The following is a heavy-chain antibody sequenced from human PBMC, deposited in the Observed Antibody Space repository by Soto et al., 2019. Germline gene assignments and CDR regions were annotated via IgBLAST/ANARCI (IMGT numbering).Heavy chain of an antibody. D-gene: IGHD2-15*01. Sequence: QVQLQESGPGLVKPSETLSLTCAVSGVSLTTNNWWTWVRQAPGKGLEWVGEIYQTGNTNYNPSLTSRVIASLDKSKNQFFLKLTSVTAADTAIYYCARGGYCSGGSCSGWFDSWGQGTLVTVSS. CDR1: GVSLTTNNW. J-gene: IGHJ5*01. V-gene: IGHV4-4*02. CDR2: IYQTGNT. CDR3: ARGGYCSGGSCSGWFDS.